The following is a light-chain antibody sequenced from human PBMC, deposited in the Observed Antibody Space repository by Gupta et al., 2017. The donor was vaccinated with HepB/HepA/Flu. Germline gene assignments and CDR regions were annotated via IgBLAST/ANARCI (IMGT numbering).Light chain of an antibody. CDR2: KDI. CDR3: QAWDGSAAV. V-gene: IGLV3-1*01. J-gene: IGLJ1*01. CDR1: KLEDKY. Sequence: SYDLSQPPSVSVSPGQTVRISCSGDKLEDKYVSWDQQRPGQSPVLVIFKDIKRPSEIPERFSGSNSGNTATLTISGAQALDEADYFCQAWDGSAAVFGAGTKVTVL.